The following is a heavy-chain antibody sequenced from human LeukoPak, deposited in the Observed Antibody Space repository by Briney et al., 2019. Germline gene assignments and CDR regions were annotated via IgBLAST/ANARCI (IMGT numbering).Heavy chain of an antibody. CDR3: ATVIPSFGSGSFDY. D-gene: IGHD3-10*01. Sequence: ASVKVSCKVSGYTLTELSMHWVRQAPGKGLEWMGGFDPEDGETIYAQKFQGRVTMTEDTSTDTAYMELSSLRSEDTAVYYCATVIPSFGSGSFDYWGQGTLVTVSS. J-gene: IGHJ4*02. CDR1: GYTLTELS. CDR2: FDPEDGET. V-gene: IGHV1-24*01.